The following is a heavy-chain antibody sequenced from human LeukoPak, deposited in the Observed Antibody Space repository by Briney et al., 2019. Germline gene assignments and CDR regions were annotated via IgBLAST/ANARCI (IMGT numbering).Heavy chain of an antibody. Sequence: TGRSLRLSCAASGFTFSSYSMNWVRQAPGKGLEWVSSISSSSSYIYYADSVKGRFTISRDNAKNSLYLQMNRLRAEDTAVYYCARDQGYSGYDWTMGYYYYGMDVWGQGTTVTVSS. V-gene: IGHV3-21*01. CDR2: ISSSSSYI. CDR3: ARDQGYSGYDWTMGYYYYGMDV. D-gene: IGHD5-12*01. J-gene: IGHJ6*02. CDR1: GFTFSSYS.